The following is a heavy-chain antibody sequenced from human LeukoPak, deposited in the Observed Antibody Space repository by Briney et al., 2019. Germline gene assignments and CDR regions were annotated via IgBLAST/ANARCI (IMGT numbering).Heavy chain of an antibody. CDR3: ARVGIRYDILTGYPHNWFDP. D-gene: IGHD3-9*01. V-gene: IGHV4-39*07. CDR1: GGSISSYSYY. CDR2: IHYGGST. J-gene: IGHJ5*02. Sequence: SETLSLTCTVSGGSISSYSYYWGWIRQPPGKGLEWIGSIHYGGSTYYNPSLKSRVTISVDTSKNQFSLKLSSVTAADTAVYYCARVGIRYDILTGYPHNWFDPWGQGTLVTVSS.